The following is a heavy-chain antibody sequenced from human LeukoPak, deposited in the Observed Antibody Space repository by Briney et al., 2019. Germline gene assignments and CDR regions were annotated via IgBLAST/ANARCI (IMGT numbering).Heavy chain of an antibody. D-gene: IGHD2-2*01. CDR2: INPNSGGT. CDR3: AGGYCSSTTCPFDY. CDR1: GYTFTGYY. J-gene: IGHJ4*02. Sequence: GASVKVSCTASGYTFTGYYMHWVRQAPGQGLEWMGWINPNSGGTNYAQNFQGRVTMTRDTSISTAFMELSRLRSDDTAVYCCAGGYCSSTTCPFDYWGQGTLVTVSS. V-gene: IGHV1-2*02.